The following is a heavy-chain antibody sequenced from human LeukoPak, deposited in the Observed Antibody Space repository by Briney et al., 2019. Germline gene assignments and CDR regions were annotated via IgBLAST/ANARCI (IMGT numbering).Heavy chain of an antibody. Sequence: PGGSLRLSCAASGFTFSSYAMSWVRQAPGKGLEWVSAISGSGGSTYYADSVKGRFTISRDNSKNTLYLQMNSLRAEDTAVYYCAKAGCDSSGYYSLFDYWGQGTLVTVSS. D-gene: IGHD3-22*01. CDR1: GFTFSSYA. V-gene: IGHV3-23*01. J-gene: IGHJ4*02. CDR2: ISGSGGST. CDR3: AKAGCDSSGYYSLFDY.